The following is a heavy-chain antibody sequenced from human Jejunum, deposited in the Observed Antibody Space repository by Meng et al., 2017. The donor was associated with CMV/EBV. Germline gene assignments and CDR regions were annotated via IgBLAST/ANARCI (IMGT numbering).Heavy chain of an antibody. CDR1: GYTFTSYG. CDR2: ISAYNGNT. D-gene: IGHD2/OR15-2a*01. Sequence: VKVGQSGAEVKKPGASVKVSCKASGYTFTSYGLSWVRQAPGQGLEWMGWISAYNGNTNYAQTLQGRVTMTTDTSTSTAYMELGSLKTEDTAVYYCIRHERTFQRDWGQGTLVTVSS. V-gene: IGHV1-18*01. J-gene: IGHJ4*02. CDR3: IRHERTFQRD.